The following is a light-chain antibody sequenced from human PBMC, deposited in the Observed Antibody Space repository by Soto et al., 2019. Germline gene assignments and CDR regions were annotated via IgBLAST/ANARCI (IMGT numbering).Light chain of an antibody. CDR2: GGS. V-gene: IGKV3-20*01. CDR3: QQYGRSLIT. Sequence: EIVLTHSPGTLSLSPWEIATLSCRASQSVSGMAWYQQIRGQAPRLLIYGGSTRATGIPDRFSGSGSGTDFTLTISRLEPEDFSVYYCQQYGRSLITFGQGTRLEI. CDR1: QSVSG. J-gene: IGKJ5*01.